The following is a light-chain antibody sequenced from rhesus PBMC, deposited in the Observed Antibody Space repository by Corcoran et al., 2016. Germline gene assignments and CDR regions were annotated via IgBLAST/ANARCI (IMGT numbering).Light chain of an antibody. CDR2: GAA. J-gene: IGKJ3*01. Sequence: EIVMTQSPATLSLSPGERATLSCRASQSVSSYLAWYQQKPGQAPRLLIYGAASRATGIPDRFRGSGSGTDVTLTISSLEPEDFAVYYCQETSNLFTFGPGTKLDIK. CDR1: QSVSSY. CDR3: QETSNLFT. V-gene: IGKV3-31*02.